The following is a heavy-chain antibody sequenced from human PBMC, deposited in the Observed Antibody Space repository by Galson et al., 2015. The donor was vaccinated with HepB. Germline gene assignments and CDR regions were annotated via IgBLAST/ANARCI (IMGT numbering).Heavy chain of an antibody. V-gene: IGHV1-69*02. J-gene: IGHJ6*02. CDR3: ARVGYTAMAGEYYYYYGMDV. CDR2: IIPILGIA. D-gene: IGHD5-18*01. CDR1: GGTFSSYT. Sequence: SVKVSCKASGGTFSSYTISWVRQAPGQGLEWMGRIIPILGIANYAQKFQGRVTITADKSTSTAYMELSSLRSEDTAVYYCARVGYTAMAGEYYYYYGMDVWGQGTTVTVSS.